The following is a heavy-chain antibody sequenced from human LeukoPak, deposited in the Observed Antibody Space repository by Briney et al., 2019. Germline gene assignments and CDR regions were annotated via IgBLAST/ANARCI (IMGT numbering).Heavy chain of an antibody. CDR3: ARVFLLMGQYWFDP. CDR1: GGSISSYY. CDR2: IYYNGST. V-gene: IGHV4-59*12. D-gene: IGHD2-8*01. J-gene: IGHJ5*02. Sequence: PSRTLSLTCTVSGGSISSYYWSWIRQPPGKGLEWIGYIYYNGSTNYNPSLKSRVTISVDTSKNQFSLKLSSVTAADTAVYYCARVFLLMGQYWFDPWGQGTLVTVSS.